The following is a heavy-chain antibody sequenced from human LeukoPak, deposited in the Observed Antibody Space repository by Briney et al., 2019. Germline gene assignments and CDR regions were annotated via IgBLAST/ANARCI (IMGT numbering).Heavy chain of an antibody. CDR3: ARGAPTEWYYDFWSGSPYFDY. Sequence: ASVKVSCKASGYTFTGYHMHWVRQAPGQGLEWMGWINPNSGGTNYAQKFQGRVTMTRDTSISTAYMELSRLRSDDTAVYYCARGAPTEWYYDFWSGSPYFDYWGQGTLVTVSS. V-gene: IGHV1-2*02. J-gene: IGHJ4*02. D-gene: IGHD3-3*01. CDR2: INPNSGGT. CDR1: GYTFTGYH.